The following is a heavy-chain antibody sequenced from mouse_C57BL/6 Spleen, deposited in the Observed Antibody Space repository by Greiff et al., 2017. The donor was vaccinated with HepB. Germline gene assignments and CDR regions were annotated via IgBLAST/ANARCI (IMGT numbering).Heavy chain of an antibody. J-gene: IGHJ1*03. CDR3: AREGWLGWYFDV. CDR1: GFTFSDYY. CDR2: INYDGSST. V-gene: IGHV5-16*01. Sequence: EVKVVESEGGLVQPGSSMKLSCTASGFTFSDYYMAWVRQVPEKGLEWVANINYDGSSTYYLDSLKSRFIISRDNAKNILYLQMSSLKSEDTATYYCAREGWLGWYFDVWGTGTTVTVSS. D-gene: IGHD1-1*02.